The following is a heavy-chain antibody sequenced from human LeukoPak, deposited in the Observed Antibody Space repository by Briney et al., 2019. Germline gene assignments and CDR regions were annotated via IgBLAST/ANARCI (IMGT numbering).Heavy chain of an antibody. CDR3: ARCESNWFDP. CDR1: GGSISTYY. V-gene: IGHV4-59*01. J-gene: IGHJ5*02. Sequence: SETPSLTCTVSGGSISTYYWSWLRQPPGKGLVWIGYVLYIGTTNYNPSLKSRVTISVDTSKNQFSLKLSSVTAADTAAYYCARCESNWFDPWGQGTLVTVSS. CDR2: VLYIGTT.